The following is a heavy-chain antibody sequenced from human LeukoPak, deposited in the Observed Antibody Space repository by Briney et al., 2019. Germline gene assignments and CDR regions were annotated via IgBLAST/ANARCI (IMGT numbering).Heavy chain of an antibody. J-gene: IGHJ4*02. V-gene: IGHV3-21*06. CDR3: ARGVSGRYYDFDY. Sequence: GGSLRLSCAASGFTFSSYSMNWVRQAPGKGLEWVSSISGSSTYVYYADSMRGRFTNSRDDAKNSLYLQMNSLRAEDTAVYYCARGVSGRYYDFDYWGQGTLVTVSS. D-gene: IGHD1-26*01. CDR2: ISGSSTYV. CDR1: GFTFSSYS.